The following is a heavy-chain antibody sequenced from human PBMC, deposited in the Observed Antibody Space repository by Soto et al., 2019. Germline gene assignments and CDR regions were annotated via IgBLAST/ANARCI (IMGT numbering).Heavy chain of an antibody. J-gene: IGHJ4*02. V-gene: IGHV3-30-3*01. CDR2: ISYDGSNK. Sequence: QVQLVESGGGVVQPGMSLRLSCAASGFTFSSYAMHWVRQAPGKGLEWVAVISYDGSNKYYADSVKGRFTISRDNSKNTLYLQMNSLRAEDTAVYYCARDPMGRYYGSGSYYFDYWGQGTLVTVSS. D-gene: IGHD3-10*01. CDR3: ARDPMGRYYGSGSYYFDY. CDR1: GFTFSSYA.